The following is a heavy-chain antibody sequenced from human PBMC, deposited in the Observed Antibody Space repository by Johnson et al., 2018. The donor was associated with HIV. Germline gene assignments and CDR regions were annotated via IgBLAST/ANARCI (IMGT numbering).Heavy chain of an antibody. V-gene: IGHV3-30*02. CDR3: AKDGGSSWSAFDI. CDR2: IHYDGSNE. J-gene: IGHJ3*02. Sequence: QVQLVESGGGWIQPGGSLRLSCAASGFTFSSYGMHWVRQAPGKGLEWVAFIHYDGSNEYYADSVKGRFTISRDNSKNTLYLQMNTLRVEDTAVYYCAKDGGSSWSAFDIWGQGTMVTVSS. D-gene: IGHD6-13*01. CDR1: GFTFSSYG.